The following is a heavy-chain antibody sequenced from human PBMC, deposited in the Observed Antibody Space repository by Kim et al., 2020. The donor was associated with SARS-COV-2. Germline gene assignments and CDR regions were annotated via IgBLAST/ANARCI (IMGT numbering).Heavy chain of an antibody. CDR1: GGTFSSYA. J-gene: IGHJ4*02. CDR3: AIYSSGGILYFDY. D-gene: IGHD6-19*01. CDR2: IIPIFGTA. Sequence: SVKVSCKASGGTFSSYAISWVRQAPGQGLEWMGGIIPIFGTANYAQKFQGRVTITADESTSTAYMELSSLRSEDTAVYYCAIYSSGGILYFDYWGQGTLVTVSS. V-gene: IGHV1-69*13.